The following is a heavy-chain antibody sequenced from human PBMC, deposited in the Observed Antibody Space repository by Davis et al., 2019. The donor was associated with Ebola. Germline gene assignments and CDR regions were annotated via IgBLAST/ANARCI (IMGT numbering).Heavy chain of an antibody. J-gene: IGHJ4*02. CDR1: GFTFSDYY. D-gene: IGHD3-16*01. Sequence: GGSLRLSCAASGFTFSDYYMTWIRQAPGKGLECVSYITTSGTTIYCADSVKGRFTISRDNSKNTLYLQMNSLRAEDTAVYYCASLRYVHYFDYWGQGTLVTVSS. CDR2: ITTSGTTI. CDR3: ASLRYVHYFDY. V-gene: IGHV3-11*04.